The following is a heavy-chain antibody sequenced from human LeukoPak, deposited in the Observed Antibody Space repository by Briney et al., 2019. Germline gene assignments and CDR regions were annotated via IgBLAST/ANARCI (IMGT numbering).Heavy chain of an antibody. CDR3: ARVTHSGGDWRHDY. Sequence: PGGSLRLSCAASGSTFSDYYMSWIRQAPGKGLEWVSYISSGSTIYYSDSVKGRFTISRDNAKNSLYLQMNSLRAEDTAVYYCARVTHSGGDWRHDYWGQGTLVTVSS. D-gene: IGHD2-21*02. V-gene: IGHV3-11*04. CDR1: GSTFSDYY. CDR2: ISSGSTI. J-gene: IGHJ4*02.